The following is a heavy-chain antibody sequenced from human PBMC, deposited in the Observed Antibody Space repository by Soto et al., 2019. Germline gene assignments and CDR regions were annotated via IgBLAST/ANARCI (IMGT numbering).Heavy chain of an antibody. CDR3: AIVLVPAAIQPDYYYYGMDV. J-gene: IGHJ6*02. CDR1: GYTFTSYY. D-gene: IGHD2-2*02. Sequence: ASVKVSCKASGYTFTSYYMHWVRQAPGQGLEWMGIINPSGGSTSYAQKFQGRVTMTRDTSTSTVYMELSSLRSEDTAVYYCAIVLVPAAIQPDYYYYGMDVWGQGTTVTVSS. CDR2: INPSGGST. V-gene: IGHV1-46*01.